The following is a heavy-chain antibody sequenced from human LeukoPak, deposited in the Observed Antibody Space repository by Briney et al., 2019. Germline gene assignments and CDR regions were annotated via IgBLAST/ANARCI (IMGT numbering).Heavy chain of an antibody. CDR3: VKDGVDYGENGWFDS. CDR1: GFTLNTYA. J-gene: IGHJ5*01. D-gene: IGHD4/OR15-4a*01. CDR2: ISRNGGST. Sequence: GGSLSLSCSAPGFTLNTYAMHWVRQAPGKGLEHISVISRNGGSTWYADSVKGRFVISRDNSKNTLYLQMRSLRSDDTALYYCVKDGVDYGENGWFDSWGQGTLVTVSS. V-gene: IGHV3-64D*09.